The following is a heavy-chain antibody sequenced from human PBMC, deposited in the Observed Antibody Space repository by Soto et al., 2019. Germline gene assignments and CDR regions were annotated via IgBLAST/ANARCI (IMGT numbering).Heavy chain of an antibody. CDR1: GFTFTNYG. V-gene: IGHV3-23*01. CDR3: VKERDSSSAQGGGMDV. CDR2: IIGSGVIT. J-gene: IGHJ6*02. D-gene: IGHD6-13*01. Sequence: EVPLLESGGGFVQPGGSLRLSCAASGFTFTNYGMNWVRQAPGKGLEWVSLIIGSGVITHYADSVKGRFTISRDNSRNTVYLQMSSLRAEDTAVYYCVKERDSSSAQGGGMDVWGQGTTVTVSS.